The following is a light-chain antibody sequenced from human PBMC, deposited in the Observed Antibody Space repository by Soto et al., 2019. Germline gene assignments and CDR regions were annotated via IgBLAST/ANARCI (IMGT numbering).Light chain of an antibody. CDR2: GAS. CDR1: QNVRTN. CDR3: QQYTDWPLT. Sequence: EIVMTQYPATLSVSPGERATLSCRASQNVRTNLAWYQQKPGQAPRLLIYGASTRATGVPARFSGSGSGTEFTLTISSLQSEDFAVYYCQQYTDWPLTFGGGTKVDI. J-gene: IGKJ4*01. V-gene: IGKV3-15*01.